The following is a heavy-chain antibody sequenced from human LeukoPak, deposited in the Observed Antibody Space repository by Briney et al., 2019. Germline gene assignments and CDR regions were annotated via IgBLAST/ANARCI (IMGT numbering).Heavy chain of an antibody. CDR2: FNSDTGNT. J-gene: IGHJ4*02. V-gene: IGHV1-18*01. D-gene: IGHD6-19*01. Sequence: VASVKVSCKASGYTFTSYGISWVRQAPGQGLEWMGWFNSDTGNTEYSQKFQGRVTISRDTSANTAYMELNRLRPEDTAVFYCVRGGPNKSGWTLDYWGQGTLVTVSS. CDR1: GYTFTSYG. CDR3: VRGGPNKSGWTLDY.